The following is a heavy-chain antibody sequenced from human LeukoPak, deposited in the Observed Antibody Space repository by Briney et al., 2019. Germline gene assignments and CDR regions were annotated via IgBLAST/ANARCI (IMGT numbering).Heavy chain of an antibody. CDR1: GGSFSVYY. D-gene: IGHD2-2*02. CDR2: INHSGST. V-gene: IGHV4-34*01. J-gene: IGHJ4*02. CDR3: ARGTPRRGRYCSSTSCYKGIFQY. Sequence: ASETLSLTCAVYGGSFSVYYWSWIRQPPGKGLEWIGEINHSGSTNYNPSLKSRVTISVDTSKNQFSLKLSSVTAADTAVYYCARGTPRRGRYCSSTSCYKGIFQYWGQGTLVTVSS.